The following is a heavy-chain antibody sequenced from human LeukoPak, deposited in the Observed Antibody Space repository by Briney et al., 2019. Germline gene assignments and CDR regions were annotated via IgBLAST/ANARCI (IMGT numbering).Heavy chain of an antibody. CDR3: ARDSGDYVYYYGMHV. CDR1: GFTFSSYE. Sequence: GGSLRLSCAASGFTFSSYEMNWVRQAPGKGLEWVSYISSSGSTIYYADSVKGRFTISRDNAKNSLYLQMNSLIAEDTPVYYCARDSGDYVYYYGMHVWGQGTTVTVSS. V-gene: IGHV3-48*03. D-gene: IGHD4-17*01. CDR2: ISSSGSTI. J-gene: IGHJ6*02.